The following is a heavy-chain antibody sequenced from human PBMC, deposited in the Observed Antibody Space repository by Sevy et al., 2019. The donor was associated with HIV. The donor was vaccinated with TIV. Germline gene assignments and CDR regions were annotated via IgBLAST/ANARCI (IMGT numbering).Heavy chain of an antibody. V-gene: IGHV3-23*01. CDR2: IGGSAGST. CDR1: GFTFSSYA. CDR3: AKGRYYDSSGYVPFDY. J-gene: IGHJ4*02. D-gene: IGHD3-22*01. Sequence: GGSLRLSCAASGFTFSSYAMSWVRQAPGRGLEWVSAIGGSAGSTFYADSVKGRFTISRDNSKNTLFLQMNSLRADDTAVYFCAKGRYYDSSGYVPFDYWGQGTLVTVSS.